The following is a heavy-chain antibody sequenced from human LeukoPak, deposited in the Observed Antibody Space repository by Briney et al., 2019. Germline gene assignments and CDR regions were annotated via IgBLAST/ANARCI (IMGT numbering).Heavy chain of an antibody. CDR3: AKPERGVAAPLY. V-gene: IGHV3-23*01. D-gene: IGHD6-19*01. Sequence: GGSLRLSCAASGFTFDDYGMSWVRQAPGKGLEWVSAISGSGGGTYYADSVKGRFTISRDMSKNTLYLQMNSLRAEDTAVYYCAKPERGVAAPLYWGQGTLVTVSS. CDR2: ISGSGGGT. J-gene: IGHJ4*02. CDR1: GFTFDDYG.